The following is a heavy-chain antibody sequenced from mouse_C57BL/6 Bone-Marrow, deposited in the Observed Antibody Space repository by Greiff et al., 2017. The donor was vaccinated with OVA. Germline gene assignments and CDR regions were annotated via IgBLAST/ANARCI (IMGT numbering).Heavy chain of an antibody. V-gene: IGHV5-16*01. J-gene: IGHJ2*01. CDR3: ARDLGCDY. D-gene: IGHD3-3*01. Sequence: EVQLVESEGGLVQPGSSMKLSCTASGFTFSDYYMAWVRQVPEKGLEWVANINYDGSSTYYLDSLKSRFIISRDNAKNILYLQMSSLKSDDTATYYCARDLGCDYWGQGTTLTVSS. CDR2: INYDGSST. CDR1: GFTFSDYY.